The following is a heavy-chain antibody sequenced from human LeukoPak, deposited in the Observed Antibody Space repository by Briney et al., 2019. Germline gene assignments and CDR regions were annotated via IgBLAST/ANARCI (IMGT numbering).Heavy chain of an antibody. D-gene: IGHD3-22*01. CDR1: GFTFSDYY. J-gene: IGHJ4*02. Sequence: PGGSLRLSCAASGFTFSDYYMSWIRQAPGRGLEWVSYISSSGSTIYYADSVKGRFTISRDNAKNSLYLQMNSLRAEDTAVYYCASGEFTDYYDSSGYYYGVDYWGQGTLVTVSS. CDR2: ISSSGSTI. V-gene: IGHV3-11*04. CDR3: ASGEFTDYYDSSGYYYGVDY.